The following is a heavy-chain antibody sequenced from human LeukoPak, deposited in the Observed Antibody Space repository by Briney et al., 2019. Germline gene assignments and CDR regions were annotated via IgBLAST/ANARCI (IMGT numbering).Heavy chain of an antibody. CDR2: IYHSGST. V-gene: IGHV4-30-2*01. CDR1: GGSISSGGYY. Sequence: SETLSLTCTVFGGSISSGGYYWSWIRQPPGKGLEWIGYIYHSGSTYYNPSLKSRVTISVDRSKNQFSLKLSSVTAADTAVYYCAQGIAAAGTADYWGQGTLVTVSS. J-gene: IGHJ4*02. D-gene: IGHD6-13*01. CDR3: AQGIAAAGTADY.